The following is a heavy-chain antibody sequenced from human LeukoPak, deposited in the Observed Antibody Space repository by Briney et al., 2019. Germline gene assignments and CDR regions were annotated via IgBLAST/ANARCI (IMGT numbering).Heavy chain of an antibody. CDR3: ARRHIAAAGRDQDY. J-gene: IGHJ4*02. CDR2: ISAYNGNT. V-gene: IGHV1-18*01. D-gene: IGHD6-13*01. Sequence: RGASVKVSCKASGYTFTSYGISWVRQAPGQGLEWMGWISAYNGNTNYAQKLQGSVTMTTDTSTSTAYMELRSLRSDDTAVYYCARRHIAAAGRDQDYWGQGTLVTVSS. CDR1: GYTFTSYG.